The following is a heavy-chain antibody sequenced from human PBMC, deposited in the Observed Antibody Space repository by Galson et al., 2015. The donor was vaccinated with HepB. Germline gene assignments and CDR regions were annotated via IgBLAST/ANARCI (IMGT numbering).Heavy chain of an antibody. J-gene: IGHJ3*02. CDR3: ARPIYVGDAFDI. CDR1: GGSISSSSYY. D-gene: IGHD3-9*01. Sequence: SEPLSLTCTVSGGSISSSSYYWGWIRQPPGKGLEWIGYIYYSGSTNYNPSLKSRVTISVDTSKNQFSLKLSSVTAADTAVYYCARPIYVGDAFDIWGQGTMVTVSS. V-gene: IGHV4-61*05. CDR2: IYYSGST.